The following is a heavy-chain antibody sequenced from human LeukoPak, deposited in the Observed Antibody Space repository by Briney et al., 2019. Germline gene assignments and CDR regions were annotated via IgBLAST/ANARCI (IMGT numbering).Heavy chain of an antibody. J-gene: IGHJ6*03. CDR3: AKTYYYDSSGPTYYYYMDV. Sequence: SVKVSCKASGGTFSRYAFSWIRQAPGQGLEWMGGIIPIFGTANYAQKFQGRVTITADESTSTAYMELSSLRSEDTAVYYCAKTYYYDSSGPTYYYYMDVWGKGTTVTVSS. V-gene: IGHV1-69*13. D-gene: IGHD3-22*01. CDR1: GGTFSRYA. CDR2: IIPIFGTA.